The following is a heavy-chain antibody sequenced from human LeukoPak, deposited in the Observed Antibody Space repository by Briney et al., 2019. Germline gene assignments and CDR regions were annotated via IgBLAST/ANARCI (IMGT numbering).Heavy chain of an antibody. CDR3: ARGEANRGYFDY. D-gene: IGHD7-27*01. Sequence: PSETLSLTCTVSGGSISNYYWSWIRQPPGKGLEWIGYIYYSGSTNYNPSLKSRVTISVDTSKNQFSLKLSSVTAADTAVYYCARGEANRGYFDYWGQGTLVTVSS. CDR1: GGSISNYY. CDR2: IYYSGST. J-gene: IGHJ4*02. V-gene: IGHV4-59*12.